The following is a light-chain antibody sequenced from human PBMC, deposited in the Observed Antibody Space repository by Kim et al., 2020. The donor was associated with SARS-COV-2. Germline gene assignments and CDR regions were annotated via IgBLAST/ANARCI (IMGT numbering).Light chain of an antibody. Sequence: SSELTQDPAVSVALGQTVRITCQGDSLRSDYATWYQQKPRQAPLLVIFGRNNRPSGIPDRFSGSTSGNTGSLTISGAQAEDEADFYCQSRDSGGNVVFGGGTKVTVL. V-gene: IGLV3-19*01. CDR2: GRN. J-gene: IGLJ2*01. CDR3: QSRDSGGNVV. CDR1: SLRSDY.